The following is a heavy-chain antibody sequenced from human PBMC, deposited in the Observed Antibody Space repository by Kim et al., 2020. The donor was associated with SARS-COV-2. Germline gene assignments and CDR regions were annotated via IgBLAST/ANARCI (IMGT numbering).Heavy chain of an antibody. CDR1: GFTFSSYA. CDR3: ARDSGGYYYDSSGYLNY. CDR2: ISYDGSNK. V-gene: IGHV3-30*04. Sequence: GGSLRLSCAASGFTFSSYAMHWVRQAPGKGLEWVAVISYDGSNKYYADSVKGRFTISRDNSKNTLYLQMNSLRAEDTAVYYCARDSGGYYYDSSGYLNYWGQGTLVTVSS. J-gene: IGHJ4*02. D-gene: IGHD3-22*01.